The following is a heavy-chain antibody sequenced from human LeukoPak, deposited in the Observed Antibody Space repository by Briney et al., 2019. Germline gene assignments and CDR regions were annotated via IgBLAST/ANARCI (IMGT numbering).Heavy chain of an antibody. Sequence: ASVKVSCKASGYTFTSYGISWVRQAPGQGLEWMGWISAYNGNTNYAQKLQGRVTMTTDTSTSTAYMELRSLRSDDTAVCYCATDCSSTSCYRGRGPLGYWGQGTLVTVSS. CDR3: ATDCSSTSCYRGRGPLGY. CDR2: ISAYNGNT. D-gene: IGHD2-2*02. J-gene: IGHJ4*02. V-gene: IGHV1-18*01. CDR1: GYTFTSYG.